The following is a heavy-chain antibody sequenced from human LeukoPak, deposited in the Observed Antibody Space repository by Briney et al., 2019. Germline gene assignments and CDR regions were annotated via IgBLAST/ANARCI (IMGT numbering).Heavy chain of an antibody. V-gene: IGHV5-51*01. CDR2: IYPGDSDT. CDR3: ARRYDYCGGDCFSFDY. J-gene: IGHJ4*02. Sequence: GESLKISCKGSGYSFTSCWIGWVRQMPGKGLEWMGIIYPGDSDTRYSPSFQGQVTISADKSISTAYLQWSSLKASDTAMYYCARRYDYCGGDCFSFDYWGQGTLVTVSS. D-gene: IGHD2-21*02. CDR1: GYSFTSCW.